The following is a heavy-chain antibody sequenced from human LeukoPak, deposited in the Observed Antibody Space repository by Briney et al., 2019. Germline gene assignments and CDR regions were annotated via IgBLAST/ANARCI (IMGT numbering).Heavy chain of an antibody. D-gene: IGHD3-10*01. CDR1: GGSISSGGYY. CDR2: IYYSGST. J-gene: IGHJ3*02. Sequence: SQTLSLTCTVSGGSISSGGYYWSWIRQHPGKGLEWIGYIYYSGSTYYNPSPKSRVTISVDTSKNQFSLKLSSVTAADTAVYYCARVSVSGKDAFDIWGQGTMVTVSS. V-gene: IGHV4-31*03. CDR3: ARVSVSGKDAFDI.